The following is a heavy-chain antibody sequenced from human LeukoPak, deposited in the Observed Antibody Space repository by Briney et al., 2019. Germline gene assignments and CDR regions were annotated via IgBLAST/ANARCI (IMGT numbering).Heavy chain of an antibody. J-gene: IGHJ4*02. CDR2: ISADGGTT. D-gene: IGHD3-10*01. V-gene: IGHV3-64*01. Sequence: PGGSLRLSCAASGFNFRAYGMHWVRQAPGQGLEYVAAISADGGTTWHSNSVNGRFTISRDTSKNTLYLQMGRLKTEDTALYYCARGRGGPAFDYWGQGILVTVSS. CDR1: GFNFRAYG. CDR3: ARGRGGPAFDY.